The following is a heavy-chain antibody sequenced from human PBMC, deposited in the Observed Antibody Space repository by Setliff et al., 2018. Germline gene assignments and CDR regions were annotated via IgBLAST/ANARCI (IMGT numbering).Heavy chain of an antibody. CDR2: SNHGGST. V-gene: IGHV4-34*01. Sequence: SETLSLTCSVYGESFSNNYWSWIRQTPGKGLEWIGESNHGGSTSYHPSLKGRVTLSVDTTKNQFSLKLTSMTAADTAVYFCARHLLVQGTYHFDYWGQGSPVTVS. CDR3: ARHLLVQGTYHFDY. D-gene: IGHD3-10*01. J-gene: IGHJ4*02. CDR1: GESFSNNY.